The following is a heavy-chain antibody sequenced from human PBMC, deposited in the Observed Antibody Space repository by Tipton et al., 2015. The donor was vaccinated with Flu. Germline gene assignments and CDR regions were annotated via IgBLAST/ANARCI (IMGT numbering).Heavy chain of an antibody. CDR1: GDSITGYY. CDR3: AEVLGNSEWGFYFDS. J-gene: IGHJ4*02. CDR2: FYHTGDT. Sequence: LRLSCSVSGDSITGYYWSWIRQSPGKGLEWIGYFYHTGDTNYNPSLASRVTISVDMSTNQLSLHLRSVTAADTAVYFCAEVLGNSEWGFYFDSWGQGTLVTVSS. V-gene: IGHV4-59*03. D-gene: IGHD3-3*01.